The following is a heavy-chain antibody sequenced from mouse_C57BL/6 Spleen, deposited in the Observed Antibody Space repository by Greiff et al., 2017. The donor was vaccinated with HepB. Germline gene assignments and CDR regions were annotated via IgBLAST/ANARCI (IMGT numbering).Heavy chain of an antibody. CDR2: IDPSDSYT. D-gene: IGHD2-10*02. V-gene: IGHV1-50*01. CDR1: GYTFTSYW. J-gene: IGHJ2*01. CDR3: ARALVENYFDY. Sequence: VQLQQPGAELVKPGASVKLSCKASGYTFTSYWMQGVKQRPGQGLEWIGEIDPSDSYTNYNQKFKGKATLTVDTSSSTAYMQLSSLTSEDSAVYYCARALVENYFDYWGQGTTLTVSS.